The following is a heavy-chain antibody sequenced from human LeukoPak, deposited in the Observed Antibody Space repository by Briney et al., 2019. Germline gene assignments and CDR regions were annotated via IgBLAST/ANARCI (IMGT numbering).Heavy chain of an antibody. V-gene: IGHV3-74*01. CDR2: INSDGSST. CDR3: ARRFRAVTATPEGIRDYYYYMDV. Sequence: GGSLRLSCAASGFTFSSYAMSWVRQAPGKGLVWVARINSDGSSTNYADSVKGRFTISRDNAKNTLYVQMNSLRAEDTAVYYCARRFRAVTATPEGIRDYYYYMDVWGKGTTVTVSS. J-gene: IGHJ6*03. D-gene: IGHD2-21*02. CDR1: GFTFSSYA.